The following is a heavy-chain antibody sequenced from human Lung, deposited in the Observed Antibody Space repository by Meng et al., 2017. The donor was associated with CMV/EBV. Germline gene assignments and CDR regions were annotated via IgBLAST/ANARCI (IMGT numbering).Heavy chain of an antibody. Sequence: HLQESGPGLGKPSQTLSLTCPVSGGSISSGSYYWSWIRQPAGKGLEWIGRIYTSGSTNYNPSLKSRVTISVDTSKNQFSLKLSSVTAADTAVYYCASSMATITFAFDYWGQGTLVTVSS. D-gene: IGHD5-24*01. J-gene: IGHJ4*02. V-gene: IGHV4-61*02. CDR3: ASSMATITFAFDY. CDR1: GGSISSGSYY. CDR2: IYTSGST.